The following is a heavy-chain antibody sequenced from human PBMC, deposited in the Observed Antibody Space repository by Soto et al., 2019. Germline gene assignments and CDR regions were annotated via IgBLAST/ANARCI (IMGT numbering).Heavy chain of an antibody. CDR2: INHSGFT. D-gene: IGHD1-26*01. J-gene: IGHJ4*02. Sequence: SETLSLTCVVSDGSLRGHYWSWIRQPPGKGLEWIAEINHSGFTNYNPSFKSRVTISRDTSTNQTSLKLTSVTAADSAVYYCARAAVRQGATLFDFWGQGTLVTVSS. CDR1: DGSLRGHY. CDR3: ARAAVRQGATLFDF. V-gene: IGHV4-34*01.